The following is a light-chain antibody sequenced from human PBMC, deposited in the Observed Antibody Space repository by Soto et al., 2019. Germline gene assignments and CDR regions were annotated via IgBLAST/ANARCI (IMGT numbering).Light chain of an antibody. CDR1: QTVTTYY. CDR3: QQYGSSPLT. J-gene: IGKJ4*01. Sequence: IGLTQSPGALSLSPGERATLSCRASQTVTTYYLAWYQQKPGQAPRLLIYTTSNRATGVPDRFSGSGSGTDFTLTINSVDPEDSAVYYCQQYGSSPLTFGGGTKVEI. V-gene: IGKV3-20*01. CDR2: TTS.